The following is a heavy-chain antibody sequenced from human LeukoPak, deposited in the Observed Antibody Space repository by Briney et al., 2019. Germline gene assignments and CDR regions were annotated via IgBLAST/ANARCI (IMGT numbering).Heavy chain of an antibody. J-gene: IGHJ4*02. CDR1: GFTFSSYE. CDR2: ISSSGSTI. V-gene: IGHV3-48*03. D-gene: IGHD2-8*02. CDR3: ARDSGGAVDY. Sequence: GGSLRLPCAASGFTFSSYEMNWVRQAPGEGLEWVSYISSSGSTIYYADSVKGRFTISRDNAKNSLYLQMNSLRAEDTAVYYCARDSGGAVDYWGQGTLVTVSS.